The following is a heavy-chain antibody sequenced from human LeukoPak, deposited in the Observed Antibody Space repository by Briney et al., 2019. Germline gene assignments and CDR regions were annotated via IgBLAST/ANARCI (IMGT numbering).Heavy chain of an antibody. CDR3: ARAHYDDYYYGMDV. CDR1: GGSISSSSYY. J-gene: IGHJ6*02. V-gene: IGHV4-39*07. D-gene: IGHD3-3*01. Sequence: SGTLSLTCTVSGGSISSSSYYWGWIRQPPGKGLEWIGSIYYSGSTYYNPSLKSRVTISVDTSKNQFSLKLSSVTAADTAVYYCARAHYDDYYYGMDVWGQGTTVTVSS. CDR2: IYYSGST.